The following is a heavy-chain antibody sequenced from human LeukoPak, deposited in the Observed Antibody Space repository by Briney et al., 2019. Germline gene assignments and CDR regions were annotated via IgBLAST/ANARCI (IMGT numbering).Heavy chain of an antibody. CDR2: INHRGST. CDR3: AKSLYGSGSYYNWFDP. V-gene: IGHV4-34*01. J-gene: IGHJ5*02. D-gene: IGHD3-10*01. CDR1: GGSFSGYY. Sequence: SETLSLTCAVYGGSFSGYYWSWIRQSPGKGLEWIGEINHRGSTNYNPSLKRRVTISVDTSKNQFSLKLSSVTAADTAVYYCAKSLYGSGSYYNWFDPWGQGTLVTVSS.